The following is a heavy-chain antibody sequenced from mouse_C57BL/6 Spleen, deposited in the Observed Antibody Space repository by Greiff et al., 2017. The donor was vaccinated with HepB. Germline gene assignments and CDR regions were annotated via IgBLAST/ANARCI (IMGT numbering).Heavy chain of an antibody. CDR1: GYTFTSYW. J-gene: IGHJ4*01. D-gene: IGHD2-10*02. Sequence: VQLQQSGAELVKPGASVKMSCKASGYTFTSYWITWVKQRPGQGLEWIGDIYPGSGSTNYNEKFKSKATLTVDTSSSTAYMQLSSLTSEDSAVYYCARVWARKDAMDYWGQGTAVTVSS. V-gene: IGHV1-55*01. CDR2: IYPGSGST. CDR3: ARVWARKDAMDY.